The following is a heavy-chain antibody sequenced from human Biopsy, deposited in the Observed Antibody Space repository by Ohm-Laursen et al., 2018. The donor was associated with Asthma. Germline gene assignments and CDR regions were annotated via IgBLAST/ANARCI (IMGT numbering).Heavy chain of an antibody. CDR3: ARRAGSCISRTCYSLDF. Sequence: SVKASCKLLGGTFNTYVIGWVRQAPGQGLEWMGGINFVFGTTTYPQKFQDRVTITADDSTSTVYMELSSLRSEDTAVYYCARRAGSCISRTCYSLDFWGQGTLVTVSS. CDR2: INFVFGTT. V-gene: IGHV1-69*01. CDR1: GGTFNTYV. D-gene: IGHD2-2*01. J-gene: IGHJ4*02.